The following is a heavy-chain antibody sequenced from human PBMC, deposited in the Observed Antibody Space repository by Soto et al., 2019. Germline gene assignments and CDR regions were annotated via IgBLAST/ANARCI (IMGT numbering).Heavy chain of an antibody. CDR3: ARDRTTVTIYYYYGMDV. Sequence: SGGGVVQPGRSLRLSCAASGFTFSSYGMHWVRQAPGTGLEWVAVIWYDGSNKYYADSVKGRFTISRDNSKNTLYLQMNSLRAEDTAVYYCARDRTTVTIYYYYGMDVWGQGTTVTVSS. CDR2: IWYDGSNK. V-gene: IGHV3-33*01. D-gene: IGHD4-17*01. CDR1: GFTFSSYG. J-gene: IGHJ6*02.